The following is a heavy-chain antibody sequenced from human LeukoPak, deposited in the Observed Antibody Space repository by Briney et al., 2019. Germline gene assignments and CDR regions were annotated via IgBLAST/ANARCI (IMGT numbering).Heavy chain of an antibody. CDR1: GFTFSSYG. V-gene: IGHV3-23*01. Sequence: GGTLRLSCAASGFTFSSYGMSWVRQAPGKGLEWVSGISGSGSGTYYADSVKGRFTISRDNSKNTLHLQMNSLRAGDTAVYYCATHGSAHYYMDVWGKGTTVTISS. D-gene: IGHD2-2*03. CDR2: ISGSGSGT. CDR3: ATHGSAHYYMDV. J-gene: IGHJ6*03.